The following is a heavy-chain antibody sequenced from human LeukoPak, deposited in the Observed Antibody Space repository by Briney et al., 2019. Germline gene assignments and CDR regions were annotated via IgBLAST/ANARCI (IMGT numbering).Heavy chain of an antibody. J-gene: IGHJ6*02. CDR2: INHSGST. V-gene: IGHV4-34*01. CDR3: ARGGLIPHGRYYGSGSYFLQTQYYYYGMDV. D-gene: IGHD3-10*01. CDR1: GGSFSGYY. Sequence: PSETLSLTCAVYGGSFSGYYWSWIRQPPGKGLEWIGEINHSGSTNYNPSLKSRVTISVDTSKNQFSLKLSSVTAADTAVYYCARGGLIPHGRYYGSGSYFLQTQYYYYGMDVWGQGTTVTVSS.